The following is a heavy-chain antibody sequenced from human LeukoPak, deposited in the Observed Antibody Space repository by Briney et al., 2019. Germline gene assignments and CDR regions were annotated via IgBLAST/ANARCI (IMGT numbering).Heavy chain of an antibody. CDR1: GGSVSSSSYY. J-gene: IGHJ5*02. D-gene: IGHD3-3*01. Sequence: PSETLSLTCTVSGGSVSSSSYYWGGIRQPPGKGLEGIESIYYSGSTYYNPSLKSRVTISVDTSKNQFSLKLSSVTAADTAVYYCARHRDFLEWLGCFDPWGQGTLVTVSS. CDR3: ARHRDFLEWLGCFDP. CDR2: IYYSGST. V-gene: IGHV4-39*07.